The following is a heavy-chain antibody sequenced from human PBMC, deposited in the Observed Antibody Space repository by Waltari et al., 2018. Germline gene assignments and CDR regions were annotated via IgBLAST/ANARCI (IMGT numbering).Heavy chain of an antibody. D-gene: IGHD3-3*01. J-gene: IGHJ4*02. CDR2: IKEDGRKK. Sequence: EVQLVESGGGLVQPGGSLRLSCAGSGFTFSGNWMAWVRQAPGKGLEWVGKIKEDGRKKNYVDAVEGRITNSRDNAKNLLYLQMNRLRGEETGLYYCVRHGFWNFDFWGQGTLVTVSS. V-gene: IGHV3-7*04. CDR1: GFTFSGNW. CDR3: VRHGFWNFDF.